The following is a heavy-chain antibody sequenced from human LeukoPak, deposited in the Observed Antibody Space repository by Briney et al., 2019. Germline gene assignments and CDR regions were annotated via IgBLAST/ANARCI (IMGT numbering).Heavy chain of an antibody. CDR3: ARGTYYYDSSGYYPFDY. V-gene: IGHV4-30-2*01. CDR1: GGSISSGGYS. J-gene: IGHJ4*02. Sequence: PSETLSLTCAVSGGSISSGGYSWSWIRQPPGKGLEWIGYIYHSGSTYYNPSLKSRVTISLDTSKNQFSLKLSSVTAADTAVYYCARGTYYYDSSGYYPFDYWGQGTLVTVSS. CDR2: IYHSGST. D-gene: IGHD3-22*01.